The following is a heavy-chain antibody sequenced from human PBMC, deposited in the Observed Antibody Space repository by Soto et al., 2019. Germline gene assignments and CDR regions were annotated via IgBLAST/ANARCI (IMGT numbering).Heavy chain of an antibody. J-gene: IGHJ4*02. CDR2: IFPLTEIP. Sequence: QVQLVQSGTEVKKPGSSVKVSCKASGGTFRNYPINWVRQAPGQGLEWMGSIFPLTEIPHYAQNFQARLTISADKSTSTAYMELSSLTSDDTAMYFCARGPLVVLNYFESWGQGTLVTVSS. CDR1: GGTFRNYP. CDR3: ARGPLVVLNYFES. V-gene: IGHV1-69*02.